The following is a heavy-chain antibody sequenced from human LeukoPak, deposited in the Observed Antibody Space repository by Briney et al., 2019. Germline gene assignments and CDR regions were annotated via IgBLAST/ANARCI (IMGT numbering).Heavy chain of an antibody. CDR3: ARNVGYSSGWYPY. V-gene: IGHV4-39*07. Sequence: SETLSLTCTVSGDSISTSKSYWGWIRQPPLKGLEWIGSIYYTGNTYYNASFKSRVTISVDTSKNQFSLKLSSVTAADTAVYYCARNVGYSSGWYPYWGQGTLVTVSS. J-gene: IGHJ4*02. CDR1: GDSISTSKSY. D-gene: IGHD6-19*01. CDR2: IYYTGNT.